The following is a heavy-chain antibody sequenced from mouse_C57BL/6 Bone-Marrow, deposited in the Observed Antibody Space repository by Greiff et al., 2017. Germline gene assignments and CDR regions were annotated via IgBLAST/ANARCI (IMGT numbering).Heavy chain of an antibody. CDR3: TRGYDGSTDYFDY. D-gene: IGHD2-3*01. J-gene: IGHJ2*01. CDR2: IDPETGGT. Sequence: VQLQQSGAELVRPGASVTLSCKASGYTFTDYEMHWVKQTPVHGLEWIGAIDPETGGTAYNQKFKGKAILTADKSSSTAYMELRSLTSEDSAVYYCTRGYDGSTDYFDYWGQGTTLTVSS. V-gene: IGHV1-15*01. CDR1: GYTFTDYE.